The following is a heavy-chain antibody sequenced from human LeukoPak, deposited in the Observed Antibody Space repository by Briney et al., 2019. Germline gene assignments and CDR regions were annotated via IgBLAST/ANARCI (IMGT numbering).Heavy chain of an antibody. D-gene: IGHD4-17*01. CDR1: GGTFSRYA. J-gene: IGHJ5*02. Sequence: SVTVSCKASGGTFSRYAISWVRQAPGQGLEWMGGIIAIFGTANYAQKFQGRVTITADESTSTAYMELSSLRSEDTAVYYCARDHYGVLNWFDPWGQGALVSVSS. CDR3: ARDHYGVLNWFDP. V-gene: IGHV1-69*13. CDR2: IIAIFGTA.